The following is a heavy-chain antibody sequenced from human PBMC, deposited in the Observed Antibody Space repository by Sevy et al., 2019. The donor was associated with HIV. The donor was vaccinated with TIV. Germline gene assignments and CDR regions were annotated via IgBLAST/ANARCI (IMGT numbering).Heavy chain of an antibody. CDR2: ISTYNGNT. CDR3: ARDPRTFSFDSSGYGHDY. Sequence: ASVKVSCKASGYTFISYGISWVRQAPGQGLEWMGWISTYNGNTNYAQKFQGRVTMTTDTSKSTVYMELRSLRSDDAAMYYCARDPRTFSFDSSGYGHDYWGQGTLVTVSS. CDR1: GYTFISYG. D-gene: IGHD3-22*01. J-gene: IGHJ4*02. V-gene: IGHV1-18*01.